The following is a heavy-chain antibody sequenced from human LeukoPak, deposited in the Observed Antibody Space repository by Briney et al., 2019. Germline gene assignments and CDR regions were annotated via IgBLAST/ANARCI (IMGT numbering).Heavy chain of an antibody. CDR1: GYTFITYW. D-gene: IGHD3-9*01. V-gene: IGHV5-51*01. J-gene: IGHJ4*02. CDR2: IYTGVSDT. Sequence: RESLKISCKGSGYTFITYWIGWVRQMPGKGLEWMGIIYTGVSDTRYSRSFRGQVTISADKSICTDYLQWNSLKASDSVMDYCARGASGYFVWLSFPIPFDYWGQGTLVTVSS. CDR3: ARGASGYFVWLSFPIPFDY.